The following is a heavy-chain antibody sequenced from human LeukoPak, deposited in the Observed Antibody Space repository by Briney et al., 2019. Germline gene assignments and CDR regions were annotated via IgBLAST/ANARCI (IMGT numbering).Heavy chain of an antibody. D-gene: IGHD6-19*01. J-gene: IGHJ6*02. CDR1: GYTFTSYD. CDR3: ARVFSPGQWLVPRVYYYYGMDV. CDR2: MNPNSGNT. Sequence: ASVKVSCKASGYTFTSYDINWVRQATGQGLEWMGWMNPNSGNTGYAQKFQGRVTMTRNTSISTAYMELSSLRSEDTAVYYCARVFSPGQWLVPRVYYYYGMDVWGQGTTATVSS. V-gene: IGHV1-8*01.